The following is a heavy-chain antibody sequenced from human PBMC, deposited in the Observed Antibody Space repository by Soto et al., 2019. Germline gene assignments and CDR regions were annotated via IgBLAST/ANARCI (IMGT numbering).Heavy chain of an antibody. J-gene: IGHJ4*02. Sequence: EVQLVESGGGLVQPGGSLRLSCAASGFTVSSNYMSWVRQAPGKGLEWVSIVYSDGSTYYADYVKGRFTISRDNSKHTLYLQMNSMRVEDTAMYYCARDPDYYYDHWGQGTLVTVSS. CDR2: VYSDGST. V-gene: IGHV3-66*01. CDR1: GFTVSSNY. CDR3: ARDPDYYYDH. D-gene: IGHD3-22*01.